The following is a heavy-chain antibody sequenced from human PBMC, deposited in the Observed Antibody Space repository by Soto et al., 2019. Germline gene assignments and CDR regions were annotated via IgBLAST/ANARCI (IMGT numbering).Heavy chain of an antibody. Sequence: ESGGGLIQPGESLRLSCAAFGLTVSGKKYVAWVRQAPGKGLEWVSALYDVDGTYYADSVKGRFTTSRDSSKTTVYLQMNGLRPDDTAVYYCASWHEREHAYDVWGQGTPVTVSS. CDR1: GLTVSGKKY. J-gene: IGHJ3*01. CDR3: ASWHEREHAYDV. CDR2: LYDVDGT. V-gene: IGHV3-53*01. D-gene: IGHD1-1*01.